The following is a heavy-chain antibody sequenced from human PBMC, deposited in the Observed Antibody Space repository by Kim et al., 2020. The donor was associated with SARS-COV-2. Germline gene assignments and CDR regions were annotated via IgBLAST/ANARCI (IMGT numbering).Heavy chain of an antibody. J-gene: IGHJ5*02. CDR3: TKGGRLDGGLGP. D-gene: IGHD2-15*01. CDR2: INDGGDRT. V-gene: IGHV3-23*01. Sequence: GGSLRLSCAVTGLTFRSAAMTWVRQAPGKGLEWLSSINDGGDRTYYADSVKGRFTISRDNSKSTLFLQMNSLGAEDTAVYYCTKGGRLDGGLGPWGQGTL. CDR1: GLTFRSAA.